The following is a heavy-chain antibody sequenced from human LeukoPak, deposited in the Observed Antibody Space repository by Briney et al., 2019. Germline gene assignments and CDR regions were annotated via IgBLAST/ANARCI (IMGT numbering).Heavy chain of an antibody. Sequence: GGSLRLSCAASRFTFTRYSINWGRQAPGKGLECISSISSSSRYIYSADSVKGRFTISRDNAKNSLYLQMNSLRDEYTAVYYCAREVRSYFDYWGQGTLVTVSS. CDR1: RFTFTRYS. CDR3: AREVRSYFDY. J-gene: IGHJ4*02. CDR2: ISSSSRYI. V-gene: IGHV3-21*01.